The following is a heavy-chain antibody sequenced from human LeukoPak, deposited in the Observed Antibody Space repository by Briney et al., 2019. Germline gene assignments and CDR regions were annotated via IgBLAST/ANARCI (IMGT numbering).Heavy chain of an antibody. CDR3: AKSLWGTSGCTDY. J-gene: IGHJ4*02. V-gene: IGHV3-23*01. CDR2: IGGRDDAT. D-gene: IGHD2-15*01. Sequence: GGSLRLSCAASGFNFNIYGMNWVRQAPGKGLQWVSNIGGRDDATYYADSVKGRFTISRDNFKNTVYLEMSNLRIEDTAIYYCAKSLWGTSGCTDYWGQGTLVTVSS. CDR1: GFNFNIYG.